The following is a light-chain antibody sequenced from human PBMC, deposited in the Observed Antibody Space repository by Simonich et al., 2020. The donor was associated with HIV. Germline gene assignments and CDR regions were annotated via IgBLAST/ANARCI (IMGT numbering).Light chain of an antibody. CDR1: RNILYSSNNKNY. CDR3: QQYYSTPPT. V-gene: IGKV4-1*01. Sequence: DIVMTQSPDSLAVSLGERATINCKSSRNILYSSNNKNYLAWYQQKPGQPPKMLIYWASTRESGVPDRFSASGSGTDFTLTISSLQAEDVAVYSCQQYYSTPPTFGQGTKVEIK. CDR2: WAS. J-gene: IGKJ1*01.